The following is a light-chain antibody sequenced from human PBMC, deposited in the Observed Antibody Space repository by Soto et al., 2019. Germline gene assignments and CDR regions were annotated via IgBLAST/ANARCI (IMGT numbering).Light chain of an antibody. CDR3: QHYDTSPTIT. Sequence: EIVLTQSPGTLSLSPGERATLACRASQSVSTSYLAWYQQKPGQAPRLLIYGASSRATGIPDRFSGTGSGTDFTLTISRLEPEDFAMYYCQHYDTSPTITFGQGTRLEIK. CDR1: QSVSTSY. V-gene: IGKV3-20*01. CDR2: GAS. J-gene: IGKJ5*01.